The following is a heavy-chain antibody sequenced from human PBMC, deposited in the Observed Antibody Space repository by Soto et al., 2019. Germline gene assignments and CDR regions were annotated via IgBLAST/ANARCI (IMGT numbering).Heavy chain of an antibody. CDR3: ARRDSSGWYSYFDY. J-gene: IGHJ4*02. V-gene: IGHV4-59*08. Sequence: PSETLSLTCTVSGGSMSGYYWGLVRQPPGKGLEFIAYIYYSGSTTYNPSFKSRVSISIDTSKNQFSLKLTSVTAADTAVYYCARRDSSGWYSYFDYWGQGTLVTV. D-gene: IGHD6-19*01. CDR1: GGSMSGYY. CDR2: IYYSGST.